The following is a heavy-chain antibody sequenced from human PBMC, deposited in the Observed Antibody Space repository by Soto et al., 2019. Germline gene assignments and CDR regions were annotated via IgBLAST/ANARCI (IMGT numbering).Heavy chain of an antibody. Sequence: QVQLVQSGAEVKKPGSSIKVSCKTSGGTFRSHAISWVRQAPGQGLEWMGGIHPIFGTTNYAQKFQGRVTITADESTSTAYMDLSSLRSEDTAVYYCARDPAGYYDNTGYFFDYWGQGTLITVSS. D-gene: IGHD3-22*01. CDR3: ARDPAGYYDNTGYFFDY. CDR2: IHPIFGTT. V-gene: IGHV1-69*01. J-gene: IGHJ4*02. CDR1: GGTFRSHA.